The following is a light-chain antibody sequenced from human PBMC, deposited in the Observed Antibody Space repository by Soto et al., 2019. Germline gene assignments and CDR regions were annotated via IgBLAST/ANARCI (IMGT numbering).Light chain of an antibody. J-gene: IGKJ1*01. CDR2: WAS. CDR1: QSVLYSSNNKNY. CDR3: QQYYGTPPT. V-gene: IGKV4-1*01. Sequence: DIVMTQSPDSLAVSLGERATINCKSSQSVLYSSNNKNYLAWYQQKAGQPPKVLIYWASTRESGVPDRFSGSGSGTDFTLTISSLQAEDVAVYYCQQYYGTPPTFGQGTKVEVK.